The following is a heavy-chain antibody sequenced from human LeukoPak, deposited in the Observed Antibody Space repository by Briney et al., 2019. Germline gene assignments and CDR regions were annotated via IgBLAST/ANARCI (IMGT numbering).Heavy chain of an antibody. CDR3: AKMQGFFDY. V-gene: IGHV3-23*01. Sequence: GYVMSWARXGLGKGLGWGSDTTGTSANIYYADSVKGRFTISRDNSKNTLYLQINGLRAEDTAIYYCAKMQGFFDYWGQGTLVTVSS. J-gene: IGHJ4*02. CDR1: GYV. CDR2: TTGTSANI.